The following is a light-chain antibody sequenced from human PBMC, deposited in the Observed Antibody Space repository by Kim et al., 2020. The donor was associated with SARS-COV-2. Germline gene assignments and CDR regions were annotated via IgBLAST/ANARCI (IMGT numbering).Light chain of an antibody. J-gene: IGLJ3*02. CDR1: SGGIKN. V-gene: IGLV3-9*01. CDR2: SDS. Sequence: LSPTDRVTFAGSSGGIKNKYCYRQKPGQAPVLVIYSDSNRPSGIPDRFSVSGSGNAATLTLSRAQAGDKADYYCQVWDSSTGNWVFGGGTQLTVL. CDR3: QVWDSSTGNWV.